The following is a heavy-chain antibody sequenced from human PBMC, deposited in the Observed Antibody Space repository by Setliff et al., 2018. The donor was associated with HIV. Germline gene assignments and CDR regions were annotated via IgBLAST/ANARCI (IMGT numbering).Heavy chain of an antibody. CDR1: GYSFINYG. Sequence: ASVKVSCKASGYSFINYGISWVRQAPGQGLEWMGWISAYTGHTDYASRLLGRVTLTTDTSTSTTYMELRSLSSDDTAVYFCARARLQGIVTAVGPRDNCLDPWGQGTRVTVSS. V-gene: IGHV1-18*01. CDR2: ISAYTGHT. D-gene: IGHD3-9*01. CDR3: ARARLQGIVTAVGPRDNCLDP. J-gene: IGHJ5*02.